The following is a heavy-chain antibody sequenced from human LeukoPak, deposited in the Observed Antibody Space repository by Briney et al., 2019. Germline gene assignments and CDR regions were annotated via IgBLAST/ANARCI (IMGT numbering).Heavy chain of an antibody. V-gene: IGHV3-53*01. D-gene: IGHD7-27*01. CDR3: ARSPGVPDAFDI. CDR2: TYSGGST. CDR1: GFTFNDYA. Sequence: GRSLRLSCAASGFTFNDYAMHWVRQAPGKGLEWVSVTYSGGSTYYADSVKGRFTTSRDTSKNTLYLQMNSLRAEDTAVYYCARSPGVPDAFDIWGQGTMVTVSS. J-gene: IGHJ3*02.